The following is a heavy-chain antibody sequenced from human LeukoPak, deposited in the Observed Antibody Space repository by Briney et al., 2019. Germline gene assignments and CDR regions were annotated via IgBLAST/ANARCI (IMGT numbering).Heavy chain of an antibody. D-gene: IGHD3-10*01. J-gene: IGHJ4*02. CDR1: GFTFDDYA. CDR2: ISWNSGSI. Sequence: GGSLRLSCAASGFTFDDYAMHWVRQAPGKGLEWFSGISWNSGSIGYADSVKGRFTISRDNAKNSLYLQMNSLRAEDTALYYCAKDIGDYWGQGTLVTVSS. CDR3: AKDIGDY. V-gene: IGHV3-9*01.